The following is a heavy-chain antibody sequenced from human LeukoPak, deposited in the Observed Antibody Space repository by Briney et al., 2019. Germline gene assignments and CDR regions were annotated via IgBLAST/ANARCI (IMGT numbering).Heavy chain of an antibody. CDR1: GFTFSSYA. CDR3: AKDLQAHSNILTGYSHNWFDP. Sequence: PGGSLRLSCASSGFTFSSYAMSWVRQAPGKGLEWVSAISGSGGSTYYADSVKGRFTISRDNSKNTLYLQMNSLRAEDTAVYYCAKDLQAHSNILTGYSHNWFDPWGQGTLVTVSS. D-gene: IGHD3-9*01. CDR2: ISGSGGST. V-gene: IGHV3-23*01. J-gene: IGHJ5*02.